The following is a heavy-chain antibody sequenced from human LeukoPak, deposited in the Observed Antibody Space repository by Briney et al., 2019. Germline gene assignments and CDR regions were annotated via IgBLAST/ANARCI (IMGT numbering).Heavy chain of an antibody. CDR2: ISSSSSYI. V-gene: IGHV3-21*04. Sequence: PGGSLRLSCAASGFTFSSYSMNWVRQAPGKGLEWVSSISSSSSYIYYADSVKGRFTISRDNAKNSLYLQMNSLRSEDTAVYYCASDNYAGANWFDPWGQGTLVTVSS. J-gene: IGHJ5*02. CDR1: GFTFSSYS. D-gene: IGHD1-7*01. CDR3: ASDNYAGANWFDP.